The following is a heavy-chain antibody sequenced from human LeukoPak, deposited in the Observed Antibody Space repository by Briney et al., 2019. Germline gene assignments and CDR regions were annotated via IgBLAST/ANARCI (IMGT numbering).Heavy chain of an antibody. CDR1: GYTFTSYG. CDR2: ISAFNGNP. V-gene: IGHV1-18*01. J-gene: IGHJ6*03. Sequence: ASVKVSCKASGYTFTSYGLRWVRQAPGQGLEWMGWISAFNGNPKYAQKPQGRVTMTTDTSTSTAYMELSRLRSDDTAAYYCARDIAAAGNNYYYYLDVWGKGTAVTVSS. D-gene: IGHD6-13*01. CDR3: ARDIAAAGNNYYYYLDV.